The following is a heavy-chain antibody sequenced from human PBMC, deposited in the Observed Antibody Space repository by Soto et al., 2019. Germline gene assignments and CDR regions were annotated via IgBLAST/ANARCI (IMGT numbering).Heavy chain of an antibody. Sequence: GGSLRLSCAASGFTFSSYWMSWVRQAPGKGLEWVADIKRDGGEKYYADSVKGRFTISRDNAKNTLYLQMNSLRAEDTAVYYCAREGGYSGYDSIWGQGTLVTVSS. CDR3: AREGGYSGYDSI. CDR2: IKRDGGEK. J-gene: IGHJ4*02. V-gene: IGHV3-7*01. CDR1: GFTFSSYW. D-gene: IGHD5-12*01.